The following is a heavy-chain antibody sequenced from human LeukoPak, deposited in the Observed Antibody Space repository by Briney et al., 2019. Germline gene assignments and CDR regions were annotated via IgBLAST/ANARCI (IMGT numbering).Heavy chain of an antibody. CDR1: GFTFSSYA. J-gene: IGHJ4*02. V-gene: IGHV3-23*01. D-gene: IGHD6-13*01. CDR2: ISGSGGNT. Sequence: GGSLRLSCAASGFTFSSYAMSWVRQAPGKGLEWVSGISGSGGNTHYADSVRGRFTISRDNSKNTLYLQMNSLRAEDTAIYYCAKDSWANYFDYWGRGTLVTVSS. CDR3: AKDSWANYFDY.